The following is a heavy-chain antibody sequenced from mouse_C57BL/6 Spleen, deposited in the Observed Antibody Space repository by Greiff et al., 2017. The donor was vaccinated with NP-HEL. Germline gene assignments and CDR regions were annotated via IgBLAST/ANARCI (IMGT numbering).Heavy chain of an antibody. CDR3: ARLYYSNLFAY. V-gene: IGHV1-26*01. Sequence: VQLQQSGPELVKPGASVKISCKASGYTFTDYYMNWVKQSHGKSLEWIGDINPNNGGTSYNQKFKGKATLTVDKSSSTAYMELRSLTSEDSAVYYCARLYYSNLFAYWGQGTLVTVSA. D-gene: IGHD2-5*01. CDR2: INPNNGGT. CDR1: GYTFTDYY. J-gene: IGHJ3*01.